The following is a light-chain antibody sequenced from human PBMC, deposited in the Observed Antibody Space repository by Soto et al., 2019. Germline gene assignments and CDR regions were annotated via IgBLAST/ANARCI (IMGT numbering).Light chain of an antibody. CDR2: GAS. V-gene: IGKV3-15*01. Sequence: EIVLTQSPATLSLSPGERATLSCRASQSVSSYLAWYQQKPGQAPRLLIYGASTRATGIPARFSGSGSGTEFTLTISSLQSEDFAVYYCQQYHHWPVTFGGGTKVDIK. CDR1: QSVSSY. CDR3: QQYHHWPVT. J-gene: IGKJ4*01.